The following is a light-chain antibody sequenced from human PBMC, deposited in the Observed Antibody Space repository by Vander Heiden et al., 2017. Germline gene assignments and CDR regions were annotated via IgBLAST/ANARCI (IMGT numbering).Light chain of an antibody. Sequence: EIVLTQSPATLSLSPGERATLSCRASQSVSSYLAWYQQKPGQAPRLLIYDASNRATGITARFSGSGSGTDFTLTISSLEPEDFAVYYCQQRSNWQYTFGQGTKLEIK. CDR2: DAS. J-gene: IGKJ2*01. CDR1: QSVSSY. CDR3: QQRSNWQYT. V-gene: IGKV3-11*01.